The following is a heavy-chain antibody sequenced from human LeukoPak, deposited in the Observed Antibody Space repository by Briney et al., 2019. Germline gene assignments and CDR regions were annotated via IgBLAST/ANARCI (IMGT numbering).Heavy chain of an antibody. V-gene: IGHV3-23*01. Sequence: GGSLRLSCAASGFTFSSYAMSWVRQAPGKGLEWVSAISGSGGSTYYADSVKGRFTISRDNSKNTLYLQMNSLRDEDTAVYYCAKDRLTIFGVVTDAFDIWGQGTMVTVSS. CDR3: AKDRLTIFGVVTDAFDI. J-gene: IGHJ3*02. CDR2: ISGSGGST. CDR1: GFTFSSYA. D-gene: IGHD3-3*01.